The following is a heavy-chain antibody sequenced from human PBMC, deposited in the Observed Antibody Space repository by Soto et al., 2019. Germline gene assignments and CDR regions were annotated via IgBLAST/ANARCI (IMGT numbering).Heavy chain of an antibody. Sequence: PGGSLRLSCAAAGFTFSSYWMSWVRQAPGKGLEWVANIKQDGSEKYYVDSVKGRFTISRDNAKNSLYLQMNSLRAEDTAVYYCARASTYYYDSSGSLDAFDIWGQGTMVTVSS. J-gene: IGHJ3*02. V-gene: IGHV3-7*03. D-gene: IGHD3-22*01. CDR1: GFTFSSYW. CDR2: IKQDGSEK. CDR3: ARASTYYYDSSGSLDAFDI.